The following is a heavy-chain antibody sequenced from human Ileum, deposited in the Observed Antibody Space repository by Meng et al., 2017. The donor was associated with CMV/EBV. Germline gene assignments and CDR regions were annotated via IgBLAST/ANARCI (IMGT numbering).Heavy chain of an antibody. CDR3: ARGLASGWPDY. CDR2: NTHSGRA. Sequence: QVQLQQWGGGLLKPSETLSLTCAVFGGSFTDYYWTWFRQSPGKGLEWIGENTHSGRAYYSSSLTGRATISVDMSKYQFSLKLPSVTAADTAIYYCARGLASGWPDYWGQGTLVTVSS. J-gene: IGHJ4*02. CDR1: GGSFTDYY. V-gene: IGHV4-34*01. D-gene: IGHD3-10*01.